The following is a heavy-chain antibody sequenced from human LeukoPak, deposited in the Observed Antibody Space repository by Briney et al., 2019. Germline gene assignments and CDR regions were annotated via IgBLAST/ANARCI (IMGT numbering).Heavy chain of an antibody. CDR2: MKQDGSEI. CDR3: ARDKIVGPTTLDY. D-gene: IGHD1-26*01. Sequence: GGSLRLSCTASGFTFGDYVMSWVRQAPGKGPEWVANMKQDGSEIYYVDSVKGRFTISRDNAKNSVYLEMNNLRAEDTAVYYCARDKIVGPTTLDYWGQGTLVTVSS. J-gene: IGHJ4*02. V-gene: IGHV3-7*01. CDR1: GFTFGDYV.